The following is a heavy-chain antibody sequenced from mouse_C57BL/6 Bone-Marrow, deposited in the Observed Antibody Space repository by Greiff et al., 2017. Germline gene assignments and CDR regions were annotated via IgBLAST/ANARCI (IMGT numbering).Heavy chain of an antibody. CDR3: ARSDYYGRGYWYFDV. Sequence: VQLQQSGAELARPGASVKLSCKASGYTFTSYGISWVKQRTGQGLEWIGEIYPRSGNTYYNEKFKGKATLTADKSSSTAYMELSSLTSEDSAVYVCARSDYYGRGYWYFDVWGTGTTVTVSS. V-gene: IGHV1-81*01. D-gene: IGHD1-1*01. CDR1: GYTFTSYG. CDR2: IYPRSGNT. J-gene: IGHJ1*03.